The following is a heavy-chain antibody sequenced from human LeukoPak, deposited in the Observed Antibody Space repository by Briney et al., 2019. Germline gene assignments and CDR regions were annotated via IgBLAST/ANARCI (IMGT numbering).Heavy chain of an antibody. J-gene: IGHJ4*02. CDR1: GFTFSSYS. CDR3: ARDSDFWSGYYNY. CDR2: ISSSSTI. Sequence: GGSLRLSCAASGFTFSSYSMNWVRQAPGKGLEWVSYISSSSTIYYADSVKGRFTISRDNAKNSLYLQMNSLRAEDTAVYYCARDSDFWSGYYNYWGQGTLVTVSS. V-gene: IGHV3-48*01. D-gene: IGHD3-3*01.